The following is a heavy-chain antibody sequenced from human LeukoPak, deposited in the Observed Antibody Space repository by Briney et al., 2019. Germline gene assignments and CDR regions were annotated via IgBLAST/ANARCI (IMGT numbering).Heavy chain of an antibody. Sequence: ASMKVSCKASGYTFTGYYMHWVRQAPGQGLEWMGWINPNSGGTNYAQKFQGRVTMTRDTSISTAYMELSRLRSDDTAVYYCARDWGYCSGGSCYPDDYWGQGTLVTVSS. CDR1: GYTFTGYY. D-gene: IGHD2-15*01. V-gene: IGHV1-2*02. CDR2: INPNSGGT. CDR3: ARDWGYCSGGSCYPDDY. J-gene: IGHJ4*02.